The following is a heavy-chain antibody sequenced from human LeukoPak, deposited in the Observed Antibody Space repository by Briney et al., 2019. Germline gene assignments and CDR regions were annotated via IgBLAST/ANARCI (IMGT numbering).Heavy chain of an antibody. D-gene: IGHD5-18*01. CDR3: ARGRDTAMDY. CDR1: GFTFSSYW. CDR2: INSDGSST. Sequence: PGGSLRLSCAASGFTFSSYWMHWVRQAPGKGLVGVSRINSDGSSTNYADSVKGRFTISRDNAKNTLYLQMNSLRAEDTAVYSCARGRDTAMDYWGQGTLVTVSS. V-gene: IGHV3-74*01. J-gene: IGHJ4*02.